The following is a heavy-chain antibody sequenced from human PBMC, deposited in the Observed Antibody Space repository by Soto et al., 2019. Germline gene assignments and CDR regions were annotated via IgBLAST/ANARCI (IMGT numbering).Heavy chain of an antibody. D-gene: IGHD3-10*01. V-gene: IGHV2-5*05. CDR3: ADSSNYGSTIWPFEN. Sequence: CPRLVNATQTLTLTRTFHGFSLSFSGVGVGWLPHPPGKDLEWLALILGDDNQRHGPAVTSRLNITKDNSKNQVVLTLTNMEPVDTATYSCADSSNYGSTIWPFENWGQGTLVTVSS. CDR2: ILGDDNQ. J-gene: IGHJ4*02. CDR1: GFSLSFSGVG.